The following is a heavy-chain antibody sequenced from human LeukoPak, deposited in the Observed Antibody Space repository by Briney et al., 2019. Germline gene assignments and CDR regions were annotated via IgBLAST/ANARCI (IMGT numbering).Heavy chain of an antibody. CDR3: ARSGGSGFQLDS. D-gene: IGHD1-26*01. Sequence: SDTLSLXCTVSGGSIGSYYWSWIRQPAGKGLEWIGRSYTTGSTNYNPSLKSRVTMSLDTSKDQLSLNLSSVTAADTAVYYCARSGGSGFQLDSWGQGTLVTVSS. CDR1: GGSIGSYY. V-gene: IGHV4-4*07. CDR2: SYTTGST. J-gene: IGHJ4*02.